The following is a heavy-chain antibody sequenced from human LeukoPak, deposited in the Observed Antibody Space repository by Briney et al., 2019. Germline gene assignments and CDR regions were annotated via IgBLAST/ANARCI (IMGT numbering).Heavy chain of an antibody. CDR3: AIDYGDQSRFDP. D-gene: IGHD4-17*01. J-gene: IGHJ5*02. CDR2: INPNSGGT. Sequence: GASVKVSCKASGYTFTGYYMHWVRQAPGQGLEWMGWINPNSGGTNYAQKFQGRVTMTRDTSISTAYMELSRLRSDDTAVYYSAIDYGDQSRFDPWGQGTLVTVSS. V-gene: IGHV1-2*02. CDR1: GYTFTGYY.